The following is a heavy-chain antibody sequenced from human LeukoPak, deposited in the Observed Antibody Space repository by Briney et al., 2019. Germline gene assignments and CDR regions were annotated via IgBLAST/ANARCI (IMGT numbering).Heavy chain of an antibody. CDR1: GFTFSSYW. Sequence: PGGSLRLSCAASGFTFSSYWMIWVRQAPGKWLEWVANIKQDGSEKYYVDSVKGRFTISRDNARNSLCLQMNSLRAEDTAVYYCAAGTYTSDFWGQGTLVTVSS. CDR3: AAGTYTSDF. V-gene: IGHV3-7*01. D-gene: IGHD1-26*01. J-gene: IGHJ4*02. CDR2: IKQDGSEK.